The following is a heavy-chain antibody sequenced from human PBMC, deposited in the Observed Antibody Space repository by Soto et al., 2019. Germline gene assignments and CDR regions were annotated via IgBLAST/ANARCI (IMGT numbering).Heavy chain of an antibody. J-gene: IGHJ4*02. D-gene: IGHD2-2*01. CDR2: IYYSGST. V-gene: IGHV4-39*01. CDR1: GGTISSRIYY. Sequence: SETLSLTCTVSGGTISSRIYYWGWIRQPPGKGLEWIGSIYYSGSTYYNPSLKSRVTISVDTSKNQFALKLTSVTAADTAVYYCVTVDCSGPRCPVYYWGPGTVVTVSS. CDR3: VTVDCSGPRCPVYY.